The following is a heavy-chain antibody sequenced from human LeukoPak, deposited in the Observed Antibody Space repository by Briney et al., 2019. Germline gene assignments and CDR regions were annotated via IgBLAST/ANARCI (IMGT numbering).Heavy chain of an antibody. CDR1: GFTFSSYS. V-gene: IGHV3-21*01. D-gene: IGHD3-10*01. Sequence: GGSLRLSCAASGFTFSSYSMNWVRQAPGKGLEWVSSISSSSSYIYYADSVKGRFTISRDNAKNSLYLQMNSLRAEDTAVYYCARDPGSGSYKRPIDYWAREPWSPSPQ. CDR3: ARDPGSGSYKRPIDY. J-gene: IGHJ4*02. CDR2: ISSSSSYI.